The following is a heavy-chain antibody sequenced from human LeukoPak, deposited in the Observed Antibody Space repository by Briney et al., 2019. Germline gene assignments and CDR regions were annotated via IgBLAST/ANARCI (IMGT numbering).Heavy chain of an antibody. CDR2: INPNSGGT. CDR3: ARHLGSPEYSSSPFDY. V-gene: IGHV1-2*02. Sequence: ASVKVSCKASGYTFTGYYMHWVRQAPGQGLEWMGWINPNSGGTNYAQKFQGRVTMTRDTSISTAYMELSRLRSDDTAVYYCARHLGSPEYSSSPFDYWGQGTLVTVSS. CDR1: GYTFTGYY. D-gene: IGHD6-13*01. J-gene: IGHJ4*02.